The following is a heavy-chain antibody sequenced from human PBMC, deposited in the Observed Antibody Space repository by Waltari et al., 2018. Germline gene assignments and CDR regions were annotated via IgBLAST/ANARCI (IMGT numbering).Heavy chain of an antibody. J-gene: IGHJ4*02. V-gene: IGHV4-38-2*01. CDR3: ARHSSSWGDY. CDR2: IYHSGST. D-gene: IGHD6-6*01. CDR1: GYSISSGYY. Sequence: QVQLQESGPGLVKPSETLSLTCAVSGYSISSGYYWGWIRQPPGKGLEWIGSIYHSGSTYYNPSLKSRVTISVDTSKNQFSLKLSSVTAADTAVYYCARHSSSWGDYWGQGTLVTVSS.